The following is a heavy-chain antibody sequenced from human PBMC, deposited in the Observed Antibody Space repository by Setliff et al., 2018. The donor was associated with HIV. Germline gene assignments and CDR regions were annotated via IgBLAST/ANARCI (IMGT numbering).Heavy chain of an antibody. CDR2: ISAYNGNT. CDR1: GYTFTSFG. J-gene: IGHJ3*02. D-gene: IGHD6-19*01. Sequence: GASVKVSCKASGYTFTSFGISWVRQAPGQGLEWMGRISAYNGNTDHAQRLQGRVTMTTDTSTSTAYMELRSLRSDDTAVYYCARDLGGWLDAFDIWGQGTMVT. V-gene: IGHV1-18*01. CDR3: ARDLGGWLDAFDI.